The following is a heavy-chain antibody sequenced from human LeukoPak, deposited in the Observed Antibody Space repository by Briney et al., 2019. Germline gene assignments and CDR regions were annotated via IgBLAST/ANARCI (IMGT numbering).Heavy chain of an antibody. CDR1: GFTFSSYA. CDR3: AKEAAAILWHYYYYMDV. CDR2: ISGSGGST. V-gene: IGHV3-23*01. D-gene: IGHD2-2*01. Sequence: GGSLRLSCVASGFTFSSYAMSWVRQAPGKGLEWVSAISGSGGSTYYADSVKGRFTISRDNSKNTLYLQMNSLRAEDTAVYYCAKEAAAILWHYYYYMDVWGKGTTVVVSS. J-gene: IGHJ6*03.